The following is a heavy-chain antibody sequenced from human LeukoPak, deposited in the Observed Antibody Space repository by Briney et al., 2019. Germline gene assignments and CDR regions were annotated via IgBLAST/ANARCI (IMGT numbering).Heavy chain of an antibody. J-gene: IGHJ4*02. V-gene: IGHV3-23*01. D-gene: IGHD2-15*01. Sequence: GGSLRLSCAASGFTFSSYAMSWVRQAPGKGLEWVSAISGSGGSTYYADSVKGRFTISRDNSKNTLYLQMNSLRAEDTAVYYCANWYCSGGSCYFDYWGQGTLVTVSS. CDR1: GFTFSSYA. CDR2: ISGSGGST. CDR3: ANWYCSGGSCYFDY.